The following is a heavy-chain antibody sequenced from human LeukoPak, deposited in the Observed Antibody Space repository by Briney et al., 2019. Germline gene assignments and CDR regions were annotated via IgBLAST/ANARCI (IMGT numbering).Heavy chain of an antibody. CDR3: AKDAYSGFSSSYNMDS. J-gene: IGHJ4*02. CDR2: INPNSGVT. Sequence: GAAVKVSCKASGYTVTGHYLHWVRQAPGQGLEWMGWINPNSGVTTYAQKFQGRVTMTRDTSINTAYMELHSLTSDDTAMYYCAKDAYSGFSSSYNMDSWGQGTLVTVSS. CDR1: GYTVTGHY. D-gene: IGHD5-18*01. V-gene: IGHV1-2*02.